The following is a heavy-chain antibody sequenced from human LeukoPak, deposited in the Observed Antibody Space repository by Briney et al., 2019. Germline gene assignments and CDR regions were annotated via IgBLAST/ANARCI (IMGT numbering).Heavy chain of an antibody. CDR1: GFTFSSYE. J-gene: IGHJ4*02. D-gene: IGHD3-22*01. CDR3: AKDHLYYYDSSGYGY. CDR2: ISSSGSTI. V-gene: IGHV3-48*03. Sequence: GGSLRLSCAASGFTFSSYEMNWVRQAPGKGLEWVSYISSSGSTIYYADSVKGRFTISRDNSKNTLYLQMNSLRAEDTAVYYCAKDHLYYYDSSGYGYWGQGTLVTVSS.